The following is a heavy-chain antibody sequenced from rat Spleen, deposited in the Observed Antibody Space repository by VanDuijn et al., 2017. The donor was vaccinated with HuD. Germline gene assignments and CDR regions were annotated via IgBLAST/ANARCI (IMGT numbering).Heavy chain of an antibody. J-gene: IGHJ4*01. CDR2: LNSAGTT. V-gene: IGHV3-3*01. CDR1: AYSIISSYR. CDR3: ARSRYNNYVMDA. D-gene: IGHD1-10*01. Sequence: VQLLESGPGLVKPSQSLSLTCSVTAYSIISSYRWNWIRKFPGNKLEWMGHLNSAGTTNYNPSLRSRISITRDTSKNQFFPQVNSVSTEDTATYYCARSRYNNYVMDAWGQGASVTVSA.